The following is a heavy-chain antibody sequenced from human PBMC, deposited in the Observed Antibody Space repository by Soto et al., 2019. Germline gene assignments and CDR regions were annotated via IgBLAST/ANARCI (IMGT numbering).Heavy chain of an antibody. Sequence: GGSLRLSCAASGFTFSSYWMSWVRQAPGKGLEWVANIKQDGSEKYYVDSVKGRFTISRDNAKNSLYLQMNSLRAEDTAVYYCARDFDDYGDYEYLSSYFDYWGQGTLVTVSS. CDR3: ARDFDDYGDYEYLSSYFDY. V-gene: IGHV3-7*01. CDR1: GFTFSSYW. J-gene: IGHJ4*02. CDR2: IKQDGSEK. D-gene: IGHD4-17*01.